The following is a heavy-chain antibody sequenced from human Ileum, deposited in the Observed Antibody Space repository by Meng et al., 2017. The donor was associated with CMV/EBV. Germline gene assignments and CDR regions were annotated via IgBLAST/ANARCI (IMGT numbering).Heavy chain of an antibody. CDR1: GFTFSSYA. D-gene: IGHD3-16*01. CDR2: ISGSGGTT. V-gene: IGHV3-23*01. J-gene: IGHJ4*02. CDR3: AKAGGFRPHFFDN. Sequence: CAASGFTFSSYAMSWVRQAPGKGLDWVSGISGSGGTTYYADSVKGRFTISKDNSKNTLYLQMDSLRAEDTAVFYCAKAGGFRPHFFDNWGQGTLVTVSS.